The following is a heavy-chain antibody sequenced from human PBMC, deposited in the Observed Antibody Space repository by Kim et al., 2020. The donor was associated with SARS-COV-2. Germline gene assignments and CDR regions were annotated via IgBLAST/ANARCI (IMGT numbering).Heavy chain of an antibody. CDR2: ISYDGSNK. D-gene: IGHD3-22*01. CDR3: ARDRMIVVNFAFDP. J-gene: IGHJ5*02. Sequence: GGSLRLSCAASGFTFSSYAMHWVRQAPGKGLEWVAVISYDGSNKYYADSVKGRFTISRDNSKNTLYLQMNSLRAEDTAVYYCARDRMIVVNFAFDPWGQG. CDR1: GFTFSSYA. V-gene: IGHV3-30*04.